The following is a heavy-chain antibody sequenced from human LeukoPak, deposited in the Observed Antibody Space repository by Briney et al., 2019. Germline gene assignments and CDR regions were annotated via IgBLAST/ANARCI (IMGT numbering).Heavy chain of an antibody. D-gene: IGHD3-9*01. CDR3: ATSDELGYFDWLREVDY. V-gene: IGHV1-18*04. J-gene: IGHJ4*02. Sequence: GASVTVSCKASGYTFTSYGISWVRQAPGQGLEWMGWISAYNGNTNYAQKLQGRVTMTTDTSTSTDYMELRSLRSDDTAVYYCATSDELGYFDWLREVDYWGQGTLVTVSS. CDR1: GYTFTSYG. CDR2: ISAYNGNT.